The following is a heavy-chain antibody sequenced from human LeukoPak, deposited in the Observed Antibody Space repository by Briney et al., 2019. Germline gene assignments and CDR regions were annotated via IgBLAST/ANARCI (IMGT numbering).Heavy chain of an antibody. Sequence: SETLSLTCTVSGGSISSSYWSWIRQPPGKGLEWIGHIYYSGSTNYNPSLNSRITISVDTSKHQFSLKLSSVTAADTAVYYCARDELGTYYYGSGSYYNIWGQGTLVTVSS. J-gene: IGHJ4*02. CDR3: ARDELGTYYYGSGSYYNI. CDR1: GGSISSSY. V-gene: IGHV4-59*13. D-gene: IGHD3-10*01. CDR2: IYYSGST.